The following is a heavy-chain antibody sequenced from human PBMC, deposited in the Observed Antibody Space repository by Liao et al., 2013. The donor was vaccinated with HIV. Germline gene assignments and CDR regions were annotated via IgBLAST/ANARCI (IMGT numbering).Heavy chain of an antibody. V-gene: IGHV4-34*01. J-gene: IGHJ4*02. CDR1: GGSFSGYY. Sequence: QVQLQQWGAGLLKPSETLSLTCAVYGGSFSGYYWSWIRQPPGKGLEWIGFFYNSGTTNYNPSLKSRVTMSVDTSKNQFSLKLSSVTAADTAVYYCVRGEYRSSCLDNWGQGTLVTVSS. CDR2: FYNSGTT. CDR3: VRGEYRSSCLDN. D-gene: IGHD6-13*01.